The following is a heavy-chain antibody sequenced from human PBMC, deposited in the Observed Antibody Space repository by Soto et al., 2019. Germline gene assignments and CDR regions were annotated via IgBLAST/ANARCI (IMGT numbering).Heavy chain of an antibody. CDR1: GFTFSSYS. CDR3: AKEVCSSTSCYPYYYYYMDV. CDR2: ISSSSSTI. D-gene: IGHD2-2*01. V-gene: IGHV3-48*01. J-gene: IGHJ6*03. Sequence: PGGSLRLSCAASGFTFSSYSMNWVRQAPGKGLERVSYISSSSSTIYYADSVKGRFTISRDNAKNSLYLQMNSLRAEDTALYYCAKEVCSSTSCYPYYYYYMDVWGKGTTVTVSS.